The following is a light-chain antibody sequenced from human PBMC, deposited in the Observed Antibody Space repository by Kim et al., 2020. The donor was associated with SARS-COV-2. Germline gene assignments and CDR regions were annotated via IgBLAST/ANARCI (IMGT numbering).Light chain of an antibody. CDR3: CSYAGSSTFVV. CDR1: NSDVGSYNL. Sequence: QSALTQPASVSGSPGQSITISCTGTNSDVGSYNLVSWYQQLPGKAPKLMIYQVNKRPSGVSNRFSGSKSGNSASLTISGLQAEDEADYYCCSYAGSSTFVVFGGGTKLTVL. CDR2: QVN. J-gene: IGLJ2*01. V-gene: IGLV2-23*02.